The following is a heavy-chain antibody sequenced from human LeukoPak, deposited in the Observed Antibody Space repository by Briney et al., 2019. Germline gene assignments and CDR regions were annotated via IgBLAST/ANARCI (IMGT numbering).Heavy chain of an antibody. CDR1: GFTFSNYW. CDR2: INTDGRGT. Sequence: GGSLRLSCAASGFTFSNYWMHWVRQAPGKGLVWVSRINTDGRGTTYADSVKGRFTISRDNAKNTLHLQMNSLGVEDTAVYFCARDQTVAAFDYWGQGTLVTVSS. J-gene: IGHJ4*02. V-gene: IGHV3-74*01. D-gene: IGHD6-19*01. CDR3: ARDQTVAAFDY.